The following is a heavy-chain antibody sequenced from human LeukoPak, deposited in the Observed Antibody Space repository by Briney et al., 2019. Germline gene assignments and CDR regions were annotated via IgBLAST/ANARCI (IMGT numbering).Heavy chain of an antibody. V-gene: IGHV3-23*01. CDR3: AKDLILGAAASYYFDY. CDR1: GFTFSSYA. CDR2: ISGSGGST. Sequence: GGSLRLSCAASGFTFSSYAMSWVRQAPGKGLEWVSAISGSGGSTYYADSVKGRFTISGDNSKNTLYLQMNSLRAEDTAVYYCAKDLILGAAASYYFDYWGQGTLVTVSS. J-gene: IGHJ4*02. D-gene: IGHD2-15*01.